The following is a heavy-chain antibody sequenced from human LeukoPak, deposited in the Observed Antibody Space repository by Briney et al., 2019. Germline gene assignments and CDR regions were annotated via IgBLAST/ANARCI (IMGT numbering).Heavy chain of an antibody. D-gene: IGHD4-17*01. Sequence: GGSLRLSCAASGFTFSSYSMNWVRQAPVKGLEWVSSISSSSSYIYYADSVKGRFTISRDNAKNSLYLQMNSLRAEDTAVYYCAKGGDYGEPYNWFDPWGQGTLVTVSS. V-gene: IGHV3-21*04. CDR3: AKGGDYGEPYNWFDP. J-gene: IGHJ5*02. CDR2: ISSSSSYI. CDR1: GFTFSSYS.